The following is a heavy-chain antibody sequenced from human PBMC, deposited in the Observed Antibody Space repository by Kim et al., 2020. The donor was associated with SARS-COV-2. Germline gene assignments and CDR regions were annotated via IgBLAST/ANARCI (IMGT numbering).Heavy chain of an antibody. Sequence: ASVKVSCKASGYTFTSYAIHWVRQAPGQSLDWMGWINAGNGNTKYSQKFQGRVTITRDTSASTAYMELSSLRSEDTAIYYCARGGGGNMIERDWGQGTLVTVSS. CDR3: ARGGGGNMIERD. CDR2: INAGNGNT. V-gene: IGHV1-3*01. D-gene: IGHD3-22*01. J-gene: IGHJ4*02. CDR1: GYTFTSYA.